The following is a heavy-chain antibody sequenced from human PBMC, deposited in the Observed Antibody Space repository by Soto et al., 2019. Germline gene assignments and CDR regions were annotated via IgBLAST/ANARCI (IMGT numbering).Heavy chain of an antibody. CDR1: GGSVSSGSYY. CDR2: IYYSGST. Sequence: SETLSLTCTVSGGSVSSGSYYWSWIRQPPGKGLEWIGYIYYSGSTNYNPSLKSRVTISVDTSKNQFSLKLSSVTAADTAVYYCAREGGSGWLNGAFDIWGQGTMVTVSS. D-gene: IGHD6-19*01. CDR3: AREGGSGWLNGAFDI. V-gene: IGHV4-61*01. J-gene: IGHJ3*02.